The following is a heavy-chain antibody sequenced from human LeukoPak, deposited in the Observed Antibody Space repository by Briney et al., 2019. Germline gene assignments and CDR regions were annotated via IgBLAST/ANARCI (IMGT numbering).Heavy chain of an antibody. CDR2: ISSSGRTT. CDR1: GFTFSSFE. Sequence: GGSLRLSCAASGFTFSSFEMNWVRQAPGKGLDWVSYISSSGRTTCYADSVKGRFTISRDNAKNSLYLQMNSLRAEDTAVYYCVREMGGYPFDHWGQGTLVTVSS. D-gene: IGHD5-12*01. V-gene: IGHV3-48*03. J-gene: IGHJ4*02. CDR3: VREMGGYPFDH.